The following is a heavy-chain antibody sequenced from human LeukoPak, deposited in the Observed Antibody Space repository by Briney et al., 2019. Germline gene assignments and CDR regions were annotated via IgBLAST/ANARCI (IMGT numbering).Heavy chain of an antibody. V-gene: IGHV3-64D*06. CDR3: VKGPGPTVNYYFDF. D-gene: IGHD4-17*01. J-gene: IGHJ4*02. CDR2: ISTNGGTT. CDR1: GFTFSTYA. Sequence: GGSLRLSCSASGFTFSTYAMHWVRQAPGKGLEYVSAISTNGGTTYYAKSSRGRFAISRDNSKNTLYLQMSSLRADDTAVYYCVKGPGPTVNYYFDFWGQGTLVTVSS.